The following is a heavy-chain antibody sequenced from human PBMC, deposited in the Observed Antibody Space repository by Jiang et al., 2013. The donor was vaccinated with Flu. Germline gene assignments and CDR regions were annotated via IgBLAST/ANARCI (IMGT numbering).Heavy chain of an antibody. CDR1: GFSLSTSGMC. J-gene: IGHJ4*02. D-gene: IGHD1-26*01. CDR3: ARTAGGSYHFDY. CDR2: IDWDDDK. V-gene: IGHV2-70*11. Sequence: KPTQTLTLTCTFSGFSLSTSGMCVSWIRQPPGKALEWLARIDWDDDKYYSTSLKTRRTISKDTSKNQVVLTMTNMDPVDTATYYCARTAGGSYHFDYWGQGTLVTVSS.